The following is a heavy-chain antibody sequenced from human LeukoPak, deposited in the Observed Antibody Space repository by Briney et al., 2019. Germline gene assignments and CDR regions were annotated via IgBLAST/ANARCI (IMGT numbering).Heavy chain of an antibody. V-gene: IGHV1-2*02. CDR1: GYTFTGYY. Sequence: ASVKVSCKASGYTFTGYYMHWVRQAPGQGPEWMGWINPNSGGTNYAQKFQGRVTMTRDTSISTAFMELSRLRSDDTAVYYCARVGVGIAAAGTPNWFDPWGQGTLVTVSS. CDR2: INPNSGGT. CDR3: ARVGVGIAAAGTPNWFDP. J-gene: IGHJ5*02. D-gene: IGHD6-13*01.